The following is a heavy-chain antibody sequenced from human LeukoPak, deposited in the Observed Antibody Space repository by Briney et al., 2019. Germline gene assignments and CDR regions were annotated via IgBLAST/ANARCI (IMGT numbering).Heavy chain of an antibody. CDR3: ARAGTSIAAAGTFYYYYMDV. CDR1: GFTFSSYS. J-gene: IGHJ6*03. CDR2: ISNSSSYI. V-gene: IGHV3-21*01. Sequence: GGSLRLSCAASGFTFSSYSMNWVRQAPGKGLEWVSSISNSSSYIYYADSVKGRFTISRDNAKNTLYLQMNSLRAEDTAVYYCARAGTSIAAAGTFYYYYMDVWGKGTTVTVSS. D-gene: IGHD6-13*01.